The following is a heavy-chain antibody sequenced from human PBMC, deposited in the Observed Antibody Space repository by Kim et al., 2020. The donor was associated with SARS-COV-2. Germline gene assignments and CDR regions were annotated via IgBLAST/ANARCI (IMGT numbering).Heavy chain of an antibody. Sequence: GGSLRLSCAASGFTFSSYAMSWVRQAPGKGLEWVSAISGSGGSTYYAYSVKGRFTISRDNSKNTLYLQMNSLRAEDTAVYYCAKDRRLYYDFWTGYDRPRDGMDVWGQGTTVTVSS. CDR1: GFTFSSYA. J-gene: IGHJ6*02. CDR3: AKDRRLYYDFWTGYDRPRDGMDV. D-gene: IGHD3-3*01. V-gene: IGHV3-23*01. CDR2: ISGSGGST.